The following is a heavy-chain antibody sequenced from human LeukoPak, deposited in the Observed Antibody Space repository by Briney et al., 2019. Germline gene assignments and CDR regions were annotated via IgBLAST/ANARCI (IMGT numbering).Heavy chain of an antibody. J-gene: IGHJ6*03. D-gene: IGHD6-6*01. CDR3: ARGDSSSSLDYYYMDV. CDR1: GGLISISTYY. Sequence: SETLSLTCTVSGGLISISTYYWGWIRQPPGKGLEWIGSIYYSGTTHYNPSLKSRVTIAVDTSKNQFSLKLSSVTAADTAVYYCARGDSSSSLDYYYMDVWGKGTTVTVSS. V-gene: IGHV4-39*07. CDR2: IYYSGTT.